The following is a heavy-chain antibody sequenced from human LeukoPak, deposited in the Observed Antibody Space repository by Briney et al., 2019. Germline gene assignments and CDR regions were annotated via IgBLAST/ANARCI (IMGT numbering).Heavy chain of an antibody. D-gene: IGHD2-2*01. CDR3: AKASGGDIVVVPAARTFDRGFDY. Sequence: PGGSLRLSCAASGFTFSSYAMSWVRQAPGKGLEWVSAISGSGGSTYYADSVKGRFTISRDNSKNTLYLQMNSLRAEDTAVYYCAKASGGDIVVVPAARTFDRGFDYWGQGTLVTVSS. CDR2: ISGSGGST. CDR1: GFTFSSYA. V-gene: IGHV3-23*01. J-gene: IGHJ4*02.